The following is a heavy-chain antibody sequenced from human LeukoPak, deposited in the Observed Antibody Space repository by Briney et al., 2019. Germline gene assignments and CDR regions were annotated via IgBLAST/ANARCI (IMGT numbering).Heavy chain of an antibody. D-gene: IGHD1-26*01. V-gene: IGHV1-2*07. CDR2: INANGGT. CDR3: ARDPVDGYYHFDL. J-gene: IGHJ4*02. CDR1: GYTLICYH. Sequence: ASVKVSCKGSGYTLICYHVHWVRQAPGQGLEWRGWINANGGTKYAHKFQGRGAMTRDTSISTGYMELNSLLSDDTAVYYCARDPVDGYYHFDLWGQGTLVTVAS.